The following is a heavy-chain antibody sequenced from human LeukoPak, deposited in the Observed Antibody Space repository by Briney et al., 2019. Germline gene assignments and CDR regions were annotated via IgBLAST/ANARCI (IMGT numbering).Heavy chain of an antibody. J-gene: IGHJ4*02. CDR3: TRSDDYYGSGSYYRD. Sequence: SETLSLTCTASGGSISSYYWSWIRQPAGKGLEWIGYIHYSGSIYNNPSLKSRVAMSVDTSKNQFSLKLSSVTAVDTAVYYCTRSDDYYGSGSYYRDWGQGTLVTVSS. V-gene: IGHV4-59*04. CDR2: IHYSGSI. CDR1: GGSISSYY. D-gene: IGHD3-10*01.